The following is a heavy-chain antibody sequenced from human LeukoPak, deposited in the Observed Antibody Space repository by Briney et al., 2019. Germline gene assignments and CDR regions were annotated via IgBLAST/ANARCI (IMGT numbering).Heavy chain of an antibody. CDR2: VSPYNGNT. Sequence: ASVRVSCKTSGYTFTDYDITWVRQAPGQGLEWMGRVSPYNGNTYYSQRFQDRVTITKDTSTGTAYMDLRNLRTDDTAMYYCARNGRVRRVVKDLFEYWGQGTLVAVSS. V-gene: IGHV1-18*01. D-gene: IGHD3-10*01. CDR1: GYTFTDYD. J-gene: IGHJ4*02. CDR3: ARNGRVRRVVKDLFEY.